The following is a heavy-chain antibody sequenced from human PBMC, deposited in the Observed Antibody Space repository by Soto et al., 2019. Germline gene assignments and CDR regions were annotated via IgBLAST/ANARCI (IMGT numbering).Heavy chain of an antibody. D-gene: IGHD1-1*01. CDR2: ISYDGNNK. CDR3: AKSVYNWNDGFFDY. Sequence: GGSRRLSCAASGFTFSTYGMHWVRQAPGKGLEWVAVISYDGNNKYYADSVKGRFTISRDNSKNTLYLQMSSLRAEDTAVYYCAKSVYNWNDGFFDYWGQGTLVTVSS. V-gene: IGHV3-30*18. CDR1: GFTFSTYG. J-gene: IGHJ4*02.